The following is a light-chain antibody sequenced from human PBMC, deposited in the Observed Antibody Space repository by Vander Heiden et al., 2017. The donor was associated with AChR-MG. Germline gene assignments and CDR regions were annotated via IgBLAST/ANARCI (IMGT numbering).Light chain of an antibody. Sequence: IVKPHSPATLSVSPGDRATLSCRASQCVRTNLAWYQQKPGQAPRLLIYGASARASGTPARFSGSGSGTEFTLTIRNLQSEDFAVYYCQQYDNWPPYTFGQGTKLEIK. CDR3: QQYDNWPPYT. V-gene: IGKV3-15*01. CDR1: QCVRTN. CDR2: GAS. J-gene: IGKJ2*01.